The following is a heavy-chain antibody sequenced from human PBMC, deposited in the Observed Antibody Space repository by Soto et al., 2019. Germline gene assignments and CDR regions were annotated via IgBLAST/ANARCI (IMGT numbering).Heavy chain of an antibody. Sequence: GESLKISCKGSGYSFATYWIVWVRQMPGKGLEWMGIIYPGDSDTRYSPSFRGQVTISADKSITTAYLQWNSLRASDTAMYYCGRLELAGTDYWGQGTLVTVSS. CDR3: GRLELAGTDY. V-gene: IGHV5-51*01. CDR2: IYPGDSDT. CDR1: GYSFATYW. J-gene: IGHJ4*02. D-gene: IGHD6-19*01.